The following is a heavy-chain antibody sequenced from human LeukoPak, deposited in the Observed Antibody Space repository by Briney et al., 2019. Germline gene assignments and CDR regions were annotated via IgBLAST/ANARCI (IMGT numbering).Heavy chain of an antibody. D-gene: IGHD2-8*01. Sequence: PGGSLRLSCAASGYSSSFSDYYMSWSRQAPGEGLVWVSNISGSGTTKSYADWGKGRFTISRDKAKSSLFLHMSSLKAADTAVYSCARAATGSNGSYYLWGQGTLVTVSS. CDR2: ISGSGTTK. CDR3: ARAATGSNGSYYL. CDR1: GYSSSFSDYY. J-gene: IGHJ5*02. V-gene: IGHV3-11*04.